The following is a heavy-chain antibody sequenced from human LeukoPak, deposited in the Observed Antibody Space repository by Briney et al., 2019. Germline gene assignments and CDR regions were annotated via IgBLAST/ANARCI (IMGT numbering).Heavy chain of an antibody. CDR3: ARDRPFWN. J-gene: IGHJ4*02. D-gene: IGHD3-3*01. V-gene: IGHV3-74*01. CDR2: IKLDENTA. Sequence: PGESLRLSCAASGLSSTIYWMHWVRQVPGKGLVWVSRIKLDENTAYYADFVKGRFTISRDDAKTTVYLQMNSLRAEDSAVYYCARDRPFWNWGQGTLVTVSS. CDR1: GLSSTIYW.